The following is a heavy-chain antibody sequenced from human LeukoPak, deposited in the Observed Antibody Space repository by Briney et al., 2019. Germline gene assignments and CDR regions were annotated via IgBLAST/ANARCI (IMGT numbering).Heavy chain of an antibody. Sequence: SETLSLTCTVSGGSISSSSYYWGWIRQPPGKGLEWIGSIYHSGDTYYNPSLKSRVTISVDTSKNQFSLKLSSVTAADTAVYYCAAIQSGWFQLDYWGQGTLVTVSS. V-gene: IGHV4-39*07. D-gene: IGHD6-19*01. CDR1: GGSISSSSYY. CDR3: AAIQSGWFQLDY. CDR2: IYHSGDT. J-gene: IGHJ4*02.